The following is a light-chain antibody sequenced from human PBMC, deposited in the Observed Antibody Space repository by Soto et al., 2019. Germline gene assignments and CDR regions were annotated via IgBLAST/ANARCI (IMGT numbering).Light chain of an antibody. V-gene: IGKV1-12*02. Sequence: DIQMTQSPSSMSASVGDRVTITCRASQPISSWLAWYQQKPGKAPNLLICAASTLQSGVPSRFSGSGSGTDFTLTISSLQPEDSATYYCQQANTLPYTFGQGTKVDIK. J-gene: IGKJ2*01. CDR1: QPISSW. CDR3: QQANTLPYT. CDR2: AAS.